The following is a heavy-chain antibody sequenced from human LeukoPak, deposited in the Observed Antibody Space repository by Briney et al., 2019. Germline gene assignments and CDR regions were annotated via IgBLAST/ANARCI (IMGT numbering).Heavy chain of an antibody. V-gene: IGHV4-30-4*01. D-gene: IGHD3-16*02. CDR1: GDSISIGDYR. Sequence: SETLSLTCSVSGDSISIGDYRWSWIRQSPGKGLEWIGYIYYIGTAYYNPSLRSRVTISVDTSKNQFSLKLSSVTAADTAVYYCARGPTTLYDYVWGSYRFDYWGQGTLVTISS. J-gene: IGHJ4*02. CDR2: IYYIGTA. CDR3: ARGPTTLYDYVWGSYRFDY.